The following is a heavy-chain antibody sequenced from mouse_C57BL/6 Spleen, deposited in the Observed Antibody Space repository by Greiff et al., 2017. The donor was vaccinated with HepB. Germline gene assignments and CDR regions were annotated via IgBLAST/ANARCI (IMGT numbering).Heavy chain of an antibody. J-gene: IGHJ4*01. D-gene: IGHD3-1*01. V-gene: IGHV1-82*01. CDR1: GYAFSSSW. CDR3: ARSGAYAMDY. Sequence: QVQLQQSGPELVKPGASVKISCKASGYAFSSSWMNWVKQRPGKGLEWIGRIYPGDGDTNYNGKFKGKATLTAYKSSSTAYMQLSSLTSEDSAVYFCARSGAYAMDYWGQGTSVTVSS. CDR2: IYPGDGDT.